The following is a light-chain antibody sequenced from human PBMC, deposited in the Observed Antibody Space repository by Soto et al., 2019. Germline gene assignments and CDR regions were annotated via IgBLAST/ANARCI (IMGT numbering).Light chain of an antibody. Sequence: DIVMTQSPLSLPVTPGEPASISCRSSQSLLHSNGYNYLDWYLQKPGQSPQLLIYLGSNRASGVHHRFSGSGSGTDFTLKISRVEAEDVGVYYCMQALQTLSITFGQGTRLEIK. J-gene: IGKJ5*01. CDR2: LGS. V-gene: IGKV2-28*01. CDR3: MQALQTLSIT. CDR1: QSLLHSNGYNY.